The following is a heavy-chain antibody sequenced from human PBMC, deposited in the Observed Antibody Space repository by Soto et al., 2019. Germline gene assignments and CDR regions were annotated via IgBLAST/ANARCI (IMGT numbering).Heavy chain of an antibody. CDR2: INPNSGAT. J-gene: IGHJ4*02. D-gene: IGHD2-15*01. CDR1: GYTFTGYY. Sequence: QVQLVQSGAEVKKPGASVKVSCKASGYTFTGYYMHWVRQAPGQGLEWMGWINPNSGATNYAQKFQGWVTMTRDTSISTAYMELSRLRSDDTAVYYCARYCSGGSCSPETFDYWGQGTLVTVSS. V-gene: IGHV1-2*04. CDR3: ARYCSGGSCSPETFDY.